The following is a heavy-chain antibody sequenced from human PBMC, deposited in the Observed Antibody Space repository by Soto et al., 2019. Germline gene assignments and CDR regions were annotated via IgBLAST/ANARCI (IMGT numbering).Heavy chain of an antibody. CDR1: GYTFTSYA. D-gene: IGHD3-10*01. Sequence: QVQLVQSGAEVKKPGASVKVSCKASGYTFTSYAMHWVRQAPGQRLEWMGWINAGNGNTKYSQKVQGRVTITRDTFASTAYMELSSLRSEDTAVYYCATRGRSLGYYYGMDVWGQGTTVTVSS. V-gene: IGHV1-3*01. CDR3: ATRGRSLGYYYGMDV. CDR2: INAGNGNT. J-gene: IGHJ6*02.